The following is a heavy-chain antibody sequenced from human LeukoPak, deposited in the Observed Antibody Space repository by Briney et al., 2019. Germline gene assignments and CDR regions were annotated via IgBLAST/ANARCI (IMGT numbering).Heavy chain of an antibody. D-gene: IGHD3-22*01. CDR3: ARVGSSGYSDFDY. J-gene: IGHJ4*02. V-gene: IGHV4-39*07. CDR1: GGSISSSSYY. CDR2: IYYSGST. Sequence: PSQTLSLTCTVSGGSISSSSYYWGWIRQPPGKGLEWIGSIYYSGSTYYNPSLKSRVTISVDTSKNQFSLKLSSVTAAGTAVYYCARVGSSGYSDFDYWGQGTLVTVSS.